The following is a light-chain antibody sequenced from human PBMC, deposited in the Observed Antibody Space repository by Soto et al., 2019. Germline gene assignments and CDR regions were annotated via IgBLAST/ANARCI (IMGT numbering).Light chain of an antibody. J-gene: IGLJ3*02. CDR1: SRHSSYA. CDR3: QTWGTGILV. Sequence: QLVLTQSPSASASLGASVKLTCTLSSRHSSYAIAWHQQQPEKGPRYLMKLNSDGRHTKGDGIPDRFSGSSSGTERYLTISSLQSEDGADYYCQTWGTGILVFGGGTKVTVL. CDR2: LNSDGRH. V-gene: IGLV4-69*01.